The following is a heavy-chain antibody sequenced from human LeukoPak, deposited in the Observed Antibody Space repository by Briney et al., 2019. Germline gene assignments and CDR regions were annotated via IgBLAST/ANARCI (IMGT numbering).Heavy chain of an antibody. J-gene: IGHJ4*02. CDR3: ARSNTSPYYFDY. D-gene: IGHD3-10*01. CDR2: ISPYSGNT. CDR1: GYTSTSYG. V-gene: IGHV1-18*01. Sequence: ASVKVSCKASGYTSTSYGITWMRQAPGQGLEWMGWISPYSGNTNLAQKLQGRVTVTTETSTSTSYMELRSLRSDDTAVYYCARSNTSPYYFDYWGQGTLVTVSS.